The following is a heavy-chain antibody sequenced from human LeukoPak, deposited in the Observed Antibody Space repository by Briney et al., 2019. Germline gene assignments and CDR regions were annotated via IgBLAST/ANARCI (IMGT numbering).Heavy chain of an antibody. CDR3: AREGEDVEMAN. CDR1: GGTFSSYA. CDR2: IIPIFGIA. Sequence: ASVKVSCKASGGTFSSYAISWVRPAPGQGLEWMGRIIPIFGIANYAQKFQGRVTITADKSTSTAYMELSSLRSEDTAVYYCAREGEDVEMANWGQGTLVTVSS. J-gene: IGHJ4*02. V-gene: IGHV1-69*04. D-gene: IGHD5-24*01.